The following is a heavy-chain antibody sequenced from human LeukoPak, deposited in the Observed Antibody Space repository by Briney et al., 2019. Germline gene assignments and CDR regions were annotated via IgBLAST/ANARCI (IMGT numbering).Heavy chain of an antibody. D-gene: IGHD4-17*01. V-gene: IGHV3-23*01. CDR3: AIDLRATVTADY. CDR2: ISSSGAST. Sequence: PGGSLRLSCAASGFTFSSYTINWVRQAPGKGLEWVSVISSSGASTNYADSVKGRFTISRGNSKNTLYLQINSLRAEDTAVYFCAIDLRATVTADYWGQGTLVTVSS. CDR1: GFTFSSYT. J-gene: IGHJ4*02.